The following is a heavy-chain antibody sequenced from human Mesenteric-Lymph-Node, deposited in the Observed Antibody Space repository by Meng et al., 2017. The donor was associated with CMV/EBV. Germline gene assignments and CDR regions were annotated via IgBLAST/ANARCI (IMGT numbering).Heavy chain of an antibody. V-gene: IGHV3-15*05. Sequence: SCAASGFTFTRFWMSWVRQAPGKGLEWVGRIKSESDGGTAVYAAPVKGRFTISRDDSKSMLYLHMDSLGTEDTAVYYCTADGIVAAVGAPRDGMDVWGQGTTVTVSS. CDR1: GFTFTRFW. CDR2: IKSESDGGTA. D-gene: IGHD2-15*01. CDR3: TADGIVAAVGAPRDGMDV. J-gene: IGHJ6*02.